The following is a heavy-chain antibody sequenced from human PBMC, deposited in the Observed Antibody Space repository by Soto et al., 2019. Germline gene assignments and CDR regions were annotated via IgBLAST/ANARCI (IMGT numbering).Heavy chain of an antibody. J-gene: IGHJ6*02. CDR2: ISYDGSNK. V-gene: IGHV3-30*04. D-gene: IGHD3-3*01. CDR3: ASDIQEYYYFWSGYYYYYYYGMDV. Sequence: GGSLRLSCAASGFTFSSYAMHWVRQAPGKGLEWVAVISYDGSNKYYADSVKGRFTISRDNSKNTLYLQMNSLRAEDTAVYYFASDIQEYYYFWSGYYYYYYYGMDVWGQGTTVTVSS. CDR1: GFTFSSYA.